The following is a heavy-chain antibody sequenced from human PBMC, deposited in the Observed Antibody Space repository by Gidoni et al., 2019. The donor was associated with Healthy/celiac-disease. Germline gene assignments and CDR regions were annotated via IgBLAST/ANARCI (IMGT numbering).Heavy chain of an antibody. V-gene: IGHV3-48*03. CDR2: ISSSGSTI. CDR1: GFTFSSYE. J-gene: IGHJ5*02. Sequence: EVQLVESGGGLVQPGGSLRLSCAASGFTFSSYEMHWVRQAPGKGLEWLSYISSSGSTIYYADSVKGRFTISRDNAKNSLYLQMNSLRAEDTAVYYCARDVGSGGSYPYNNWFDPWGQGTLVTVSS. CDR3: ARDVGSGGSYPYNNWFDP. D-gene: IGHD1-26*01.